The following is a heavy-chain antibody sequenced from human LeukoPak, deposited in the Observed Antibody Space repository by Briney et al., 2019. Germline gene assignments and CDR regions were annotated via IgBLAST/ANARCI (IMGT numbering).Heavy chain of an antibody. CDR2: IIPIFGTA. Sequence: ASVKVSCKASGGTFISYAISWVRQAPGQGLEWMGGIIPIFGTANYAQKFQGRVTITADESTSTAYMELSSLRSEDTAVYYCARGYRNYNWFDPWGQGTLVTVSS. J-gene: IGHJ5*02. D-gene: IGHD1-14*01. CDR1: GGTFISYA. CDR3: ARGYRNYNWFDP. V-gene: IGHV1-69*13.